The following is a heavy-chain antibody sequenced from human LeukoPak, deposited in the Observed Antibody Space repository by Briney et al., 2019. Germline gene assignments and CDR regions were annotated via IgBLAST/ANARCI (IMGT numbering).Heavy chain of an antibody. CDR1: GVSISSSSYY. Sequence: PSETLSLTCTVSGVSISSSSYYWGWIRQPPGKGLEWIGTISYSGSTYYNPSLKSRVTISVDTSKNQFSLKLSSVTAADTAVYYCARQRDFSSGWFDYWGQGTLVTVSS. J-gene: IGHJ4*02. V-gene: IGHV4-39*01. CDR3: ARQRDFSSGWFDY. CDR2: ISYSGST. D-gene: IGHD6-19*01.